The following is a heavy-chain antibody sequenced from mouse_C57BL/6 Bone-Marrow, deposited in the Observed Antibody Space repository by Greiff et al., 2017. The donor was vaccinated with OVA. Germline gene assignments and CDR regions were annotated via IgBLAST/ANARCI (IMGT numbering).Heavy chain of an antibody. J-gene: IGHJ4*01. V-gene: IGHV5-9-1*02. D-gene: IGHD1-1*02. CDR2: ISSGGDYI. Sequence: DVQLVESGEGLVKPGGSLKLSCAASGFTFSSYAMSWVRQTPEKRLEWVAYISSGGDYIYYADTVKGRFTISRDNARNTLYLQMSSLKSEDTAMYYCTRDRGWDYAMDYWGQGTSVTVSS. CDR1: GFTFSSYA. CDR3: TRDRGWDYAMDY.